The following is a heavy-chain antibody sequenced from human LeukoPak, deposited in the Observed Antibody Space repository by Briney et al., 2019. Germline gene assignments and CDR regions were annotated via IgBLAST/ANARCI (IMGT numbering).Heavy chain of an antibody. V-gene: IGHV3-23*01. D-gene: IGHD1-26*01. J-gene: IGHJ4*02. CDR2: ISGRGGGT. CDR3: ANSLSAGDY. CDR1: GFTFSTYD. Sequence: GGSLRLSCEASGFTFSTYDMSWVRQAPRKGLEWVSGISGRGGGTYYADSVKGRFTISRDNSKNTLYLQMNSLRAEDTAVYYCANSLSAGDYWGQGTLVTVSS.